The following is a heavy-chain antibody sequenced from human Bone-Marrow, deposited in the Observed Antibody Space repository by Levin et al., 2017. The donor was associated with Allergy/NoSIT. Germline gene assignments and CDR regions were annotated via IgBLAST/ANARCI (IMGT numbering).Heavy chain of an antibody. Sequence: GGSLRLSCVGAGFTFSRFGIQWVRQTPAKGLESLGVASPDGSEKYYRASVKGRFTISRDNSKDTLYLQLSSLRVEDTAVYYCVRDLGGNSQLDYWGRGTLVTVSS. D-gene: IGHD4-23*01. CDR3: VRDLGGNSQLDY. V-gene: IGHV3-30-3*01. CDR1: GFTFSRFG. CDR2: ASPDGSEK. J-gene: IGHJ4*02.